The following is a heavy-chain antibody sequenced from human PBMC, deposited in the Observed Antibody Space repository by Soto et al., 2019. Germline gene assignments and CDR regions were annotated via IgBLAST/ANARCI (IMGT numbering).Heavy chain of an antibody. D-gene: IGHD3-22*01. CDR3: ARDATDYYDSSGYKNWFDP. CDR1: GGTFSSYA. CDR2: IIPIFGTA. V-gene: IGHV1-69*01. Sequence: QVQLVQSGAEVKKPGSSVKVSCKASGGTFSSYAISWVRQAPGQGLEWMGGIIPIFGTANYAQKFQGRVTITADEPTSTAYMELSSLRSEDTAVYYCARDATDYYDSSGYKNWFDPWGQGTLVTVSS. J-gene: IGHJ5*02.